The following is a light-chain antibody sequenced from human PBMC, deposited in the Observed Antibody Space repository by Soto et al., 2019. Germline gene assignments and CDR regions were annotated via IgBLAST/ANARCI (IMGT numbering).Light chain of an antibody. CDR2: EVS. Sequence: QSALTQPASVSGSPGPTITISCTGTSSDVGGYNYLSWYQQHPGKAPKVMIYEVSNRPSGVSNRFSGSKSGNTASLTISGLQAEDEADYFCSSYTTSGTPVFGGGTQLTVL. CDR3: SSYTTSGTPV. J-gene: IGLJ3*02. CDR1: SSDVGGYNY. V-gene: IGLV2-14*01.